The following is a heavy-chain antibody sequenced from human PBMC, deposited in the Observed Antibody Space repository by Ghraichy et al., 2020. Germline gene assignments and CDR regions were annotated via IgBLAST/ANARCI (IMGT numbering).Heavy chain of an antibody. V-gene: IGHV3-7*01. J-gene: IGHJ3*02. Sequence: GGSLRLSCAASGFTFSSYGMSWVRQAPGKGLEWVANIKRDGSEKYYVDSVKGRFTVSRDNAKNSLYLQMNSLRAEDTAVYYCARDHKSMGGLIWGQGTMVTVSS. CDR2: IKRDGSEK. D-gene: IGHD2/OR15-2a*01. CDR3: ARDHKSMGGLI. CDR1: GFTFSSYG.